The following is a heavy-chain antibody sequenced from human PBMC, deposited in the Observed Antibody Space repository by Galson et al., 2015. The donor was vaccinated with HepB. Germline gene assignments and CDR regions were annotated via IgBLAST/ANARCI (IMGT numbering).Heavy chain of an antibody. CDR3: AMVAGTIYNYRMDV. CDR1: GDSVSSNSAA. J-gene: IGHJ6*02. Sequence: CAISGDSVSSNSAAWYWIRQSPSRGLEWLGRTYYRARWYSDYAVSMRSRITINADTSKNQFSLQLKSVTPEDTATYYSAMVAGTIYNYRMDVWGQGTTVTVSS. V-gene: IGHV6-1*01. CDR2: TYYRARWYS. D-gene: IGHD2-15*01.